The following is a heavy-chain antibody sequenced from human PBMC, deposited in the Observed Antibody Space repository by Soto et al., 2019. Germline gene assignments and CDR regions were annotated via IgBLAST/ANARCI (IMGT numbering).Heavy chain of an antibody. D-gene: IGHD4-17*01. J-gene: IGHJ4*02. CDR1: GFTFSGSA. CDR2: IRSKANNYAT. Sequence: EVQLVESGGGLVQPGESLKLSCAVSGFTFSGSAMHWVRQASGKGLEWVGRIRSKANNYATAYAASVKGRFTISRDDSKNTAYLQMNSLKSEDTAVDYCTSGYGDYVRDYWGQGTLVTVSS. CDR3: TSGYGDYVRDY. V-gene: IGHV3-73*01.